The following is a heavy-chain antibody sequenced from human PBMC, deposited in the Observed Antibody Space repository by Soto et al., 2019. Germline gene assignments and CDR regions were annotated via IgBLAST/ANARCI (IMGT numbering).Heavy chain of an antibody. J-gene: IGHJ3*01. CDR1: GYKCSTHG. Sequence: LVRFSWRGAGYKCSTHGISWLRQTHGQGLEWMGWISAYNGNTNYAQKLQGRVTMTTDTSTSTAYMELRSLRSDDTAVYYCAREVRIGGKGGHLVKALAMWGHGTTVPVSP. CDR2: ISAYNGNT. V-gene: IGHV1-18*01. D-gene: IGHD3-16*01. CDR3: AREVRIGGKGGHLVKALAM.